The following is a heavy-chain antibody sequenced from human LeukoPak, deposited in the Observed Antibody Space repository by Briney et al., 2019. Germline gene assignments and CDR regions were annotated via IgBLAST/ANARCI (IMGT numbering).Heavy chain of an antibody. J-gene: IGHJ3*02. Sequence: GGSLRLSCAASGFTFDDYAMHWVRQAPGKGLEWVSGISWNSGSIGYADSVKGRFTISRDNAKNSLYLQMNSLRAEDTALYHCAKDSQVGATTFGAFDIWGQGTMVTVSS. CDR2: ISWNSGSI. CDR1: GFTFDDYA. CDR3: AKDSQVGATTFGAFDI. V-gene: IGHV3-9*01. D-gene: IGHD1-26*01.